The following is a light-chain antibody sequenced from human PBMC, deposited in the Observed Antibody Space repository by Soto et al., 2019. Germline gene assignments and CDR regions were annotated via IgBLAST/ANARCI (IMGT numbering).Light chain of an antibody. CDR1: KSVSNN. Sequence: EIVMTQSPATLSVSPGERAILSCRASKSVSNNLAWYQQRPGQAPRILIYGASTRATGIPARFIGSGSGTEFTLRIISLQSEDFAIYYCQQYNNWPPLTFGGGTKVEIK. V-gene: IGKV3-15*01. J-gene: IGKJ4*01. CDR3: QQYNNWPPLT. CDR2: GAS.